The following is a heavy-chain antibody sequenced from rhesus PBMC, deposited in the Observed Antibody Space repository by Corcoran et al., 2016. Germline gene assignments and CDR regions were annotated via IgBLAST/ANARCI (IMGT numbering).Heavy chain of an antibody. D-gene: IGHD6-25*01. CDR1: GFTFSDYY. CDR2: ISSASSYI. Sequence: EVQLVESGGGLVQPGGSLRLSCAASGFTFSDYYMSWVRQAPGKGLEWVLSISSASSYIYYADSVKGRFNISRDNAKNSLSLQINSLKTEDTAVDYCTRDKGIAAAGTIDYWGQGVLVTVSS. V-gene: IGHV3S16*01. J-gene: IGHJ4*01. CDR3: TRDKGIAAAGTIDY.